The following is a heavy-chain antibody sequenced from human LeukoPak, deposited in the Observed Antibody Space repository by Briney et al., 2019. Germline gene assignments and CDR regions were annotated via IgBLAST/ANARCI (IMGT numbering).Heavy chain of an antibody. Sequence: GKSLRLSCAASGFTFSSYGMHWVRQAPGKGLEWVSAISGSGGSTYYADSVKGRFTISRDNSKNTLYLQMNSLRAEDTAVYYCAKDLFGGCSGGSCYSIDYWGQGTLVTVSS. CDR3: AKDLFGGCSGGSCYSIDY. D-gene: IGHD2-15*01. CDR1: GFTFSSYG. V-gene: IGHV3-23*01. CDR2: ISGSGGST. J-gene: IGHJ4*02.